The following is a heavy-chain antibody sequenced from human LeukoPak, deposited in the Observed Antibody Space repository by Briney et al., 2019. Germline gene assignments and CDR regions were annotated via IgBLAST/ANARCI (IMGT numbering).Heavy chain of an antibody. CDR2: ISGSGGST. CDR1: GFTFSGYA. J-gene: IGHJ5*02. D-gene: IGHD6-13*01. CDR3: AKIAAGHSSSWYDWFDP. V-gene: IGHV3-23*01. Sequence: GGSLRLSCAASGFTFSGYAMSWVRQAPGKGLEWVSAISGSGGSTYYADSVKGRFTISRDNSKNTLYLQMNSLRAEDTAVYYCAKIAAGHSSSWYDWFDPWGQGTLVTVSS.